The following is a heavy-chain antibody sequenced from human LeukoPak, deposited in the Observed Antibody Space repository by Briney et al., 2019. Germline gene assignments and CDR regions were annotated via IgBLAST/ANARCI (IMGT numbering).Heavy chain of an antibody. CDR1: GYSFTTYW. J-gene: IGHJ4*02. V-gene: IGHV5-51*01. CDR3: ARRRGGNPGGFYFDY. D-gene: IGHD4-23*01. CDR2: IYPGDSDT. Sequence: GEPLKISCKGSGYSFTTYWIGWVRQMPGKGLEWMGIIYPGDSDTRYNPSFQGQVTISADKSISTAYLQWSSLKASDTAMYYCARRRGGNPGGFYFDYWGQGTLVTVSS.